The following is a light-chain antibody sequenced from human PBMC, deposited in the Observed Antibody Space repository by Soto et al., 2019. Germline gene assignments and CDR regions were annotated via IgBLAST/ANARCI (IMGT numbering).Light chain of an antibody. CDR3: SSYTGSSVVV. CDR1: SSDVGGYDY. Sequence: QSALTQPASVSGSPGQSITISCTETSSDVGGYDYVSWYQQHPGKAPKLMIYEVSNRPSGVSNRFSGSKSGNTASLTISGLQAEDEADYYCSSYTGSSVVVFGGGTKVTVL. V-gene: IGLV2-14*01. CDR2: EVS. J-gene: IGLJ2*01.